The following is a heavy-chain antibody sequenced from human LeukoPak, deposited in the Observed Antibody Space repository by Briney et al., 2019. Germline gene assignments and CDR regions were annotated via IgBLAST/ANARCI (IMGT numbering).Heavy chain of an antibody. D-gene: IGHD3-22*01. Sequence: SETLSLTCTVSGGSISSSSYYWGWIRQPPGKGLEWIGSIYYSGSTYYNPSLKSRVTISVDTSKNQFSLKLSSVTAADTAVYYCARVSYSYDSIHWGQGTLVTVSS. V-gene: IGHV4-39*07. CDR3: ARVSYSYDSIH. CDR2: IYYSGST. CDR1: GGSISSSSYY. J-gene: IGHJ4*02.